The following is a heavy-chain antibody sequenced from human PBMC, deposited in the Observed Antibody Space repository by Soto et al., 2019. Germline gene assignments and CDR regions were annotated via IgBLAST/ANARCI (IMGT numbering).Heavy chain of an antibody. Sequence: GGSLRLSCTASGFMFGSYWMTWVRHVPGKGLQWVANINGDGSEKYYVDFVKGRFTISRDNADNSVFLDMNNLRVDDTATYYCARVRANDYEIDYWGQGALVTVSS. V-gene: IGHV3-7*03. J-gene: IGHJ4*02. CDR3: ARVRANDYEIDY. CDR2: INGDGSEK. D-gene: IGHD4-17*01. CDR1: GFMFGSYW.